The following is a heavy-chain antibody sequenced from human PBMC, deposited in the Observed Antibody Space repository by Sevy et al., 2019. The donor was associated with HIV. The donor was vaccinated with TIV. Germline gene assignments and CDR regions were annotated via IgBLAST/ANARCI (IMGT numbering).Heavy chain of an antibody. CDR3: ATSRWGYFDSSGYYIY. Sequence: GESLKISCKGSGYSFTSHWIGWVRHMPGKGLEWMGIIVPDDSETRYSPSFQGQVTFSADKSINTAYLQWGSLKASDTAMYYCATSRWGYFDSSGYYIYWGQGTLVTVSS. CDR1: GYSFTSHW. CDR2: IVPDDSET. V-gene: IGHV5-51*01. J-gene: IGHJ4*02. D-gene: IGHD3-22*01.